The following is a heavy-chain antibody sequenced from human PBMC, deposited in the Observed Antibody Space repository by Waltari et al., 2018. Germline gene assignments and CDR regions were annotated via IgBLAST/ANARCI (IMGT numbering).Heavy chain of an antibody. Sequence: QVQLVESGGGVVQPGRSLRLSCAASGGTFSSYAISWVRQAPGQGLEWMGGIIPIFGTANYAQKFQGRVTITADKSTSTAYMELSSLRSEDTAVYYCARGPRITMVRGHAFDIWGQGTMVTVSS. CDR3: ARGPRITMVRGHAFDI. D-gene: IGHD3-10*01. V-gene: IGHV1-69*06. J-gene: IGHJ3*02. CDR2: IIPIFGTA. CDR1: GGTFSSYA.